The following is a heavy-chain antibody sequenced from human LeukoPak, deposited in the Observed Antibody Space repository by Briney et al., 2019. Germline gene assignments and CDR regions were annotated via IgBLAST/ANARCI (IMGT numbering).Heavy chain of an antibody. J-gene: IGHJ4*02. Sequence: SETLSLTCAVSGGSISSSNWWSWVRQPPGKGLEWIGQIYHSGSTNYNPSLKSRVTISVDKSKNQFSLKLSSVTAADTAVYYCARSFYSSGWPYYFDYWGQGTLVTVSS. D-gene: IGHD6-19*01. CDR3: ARSFYSSGWPYYFDY. CDR1: GGSISSSNW. CDR2: IYHSGST. V-gene: IGHV4-4*02.